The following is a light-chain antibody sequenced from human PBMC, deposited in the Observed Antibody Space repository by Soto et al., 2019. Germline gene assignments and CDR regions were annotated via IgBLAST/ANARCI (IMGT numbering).Light chain of an antibody. CDR3: QQNNFYPYT. V-gene: IGKV1-8*01. Sequence: AIRVAQSPSSLSSSTGDIVTITFRASQGISSYLAWYQQKPGKAPKLLIYAASTLQSGVPSRFSGSGSGTDFTLTISSLQPEDFATYYCQQNNFYPYTFGQGTKVDIK. J-gene: IGKJ2*01. CDR1: QGISSY. CDR2: AAS.